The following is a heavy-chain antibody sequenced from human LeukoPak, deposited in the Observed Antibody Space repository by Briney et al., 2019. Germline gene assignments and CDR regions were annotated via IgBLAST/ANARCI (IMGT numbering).Heavy chain of an antibody. J-gene: IGHJ6*02. V-gene: IGHV3-64D*09. Sequence: GGSLRLSCSASGFPFSSYAMHWVRQAPGQGLEYVSAISDSGGSTYYANSEKGRFTISRDNSKNTLYLQMSSLRAEDTAVYFCVRGYSFGPCGMDVWGQGTTVTVSS. CDR3: VRGYSFGPCGMDV. D-gene: IGHD2-15*01. CDR1: GFPFSSYA. CDR2: ISDSGGST.